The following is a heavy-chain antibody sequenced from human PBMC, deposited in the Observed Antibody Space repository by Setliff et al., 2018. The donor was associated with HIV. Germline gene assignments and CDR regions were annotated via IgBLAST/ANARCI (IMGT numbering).Heavy chain of an antibody. Sequence: ASVKVSCKASGYTFSNYDINWVRQAAGQGLEWMGWMNPNSGNTGYALKFQGRVTIIRNNSISTAYMELRSRTSEDTAVYYCARAPGGGRYSYYFDSWGQGTLVTV. V-gene: IGHV1-8*03. J-gene: IGHJ4*02. CDR1: GYTFSNYD. CDR2: MNPNSGNT. CDR3: ARAPGGGRYSYYFDS. D-gene: IGHD1-26*01.